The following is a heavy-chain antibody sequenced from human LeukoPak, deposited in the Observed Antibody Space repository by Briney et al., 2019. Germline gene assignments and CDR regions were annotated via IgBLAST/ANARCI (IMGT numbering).Heavy chain of an antibody. Sequence: SETLSLTCTVSGYSISSGYYWGWIRQPPGKGLEWIGSIYYSGGTYYNPSLKSRVTISVDTSKNQFSLKLSSVTAADTAVYYCARLLGSHINYFDPWGQGTLVTVSS. CDR2: IYYSGGT. CDR3: ARLLGSHINYFDP. CDR1: GYSISSGYY. D-gene: IGHD2-21*01. J-gene: IGHJ5*02. V-gene: IGHV4-38-2*02.